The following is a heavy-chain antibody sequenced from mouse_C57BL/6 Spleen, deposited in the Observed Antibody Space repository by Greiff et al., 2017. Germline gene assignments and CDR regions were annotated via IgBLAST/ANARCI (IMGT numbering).Heavy chain of an antibody. CDR2: ISDGGSYT. D-gene: IGHD1-1*01. CDR3: ARDPHYYGSSYWYFDV. Sequence: EVKLMESGGGLVKPGGSLKLSCAASGFTFSSYAMSWVRQTPEKRLEWVATISDGGSYTYYPDNVKGRFTISRDNAKNNLYLQMSHLKSEDTAMYYGARDPHYYGSSYWYFDVWGTGTTVTVSS. J-gene: IGHJ1*03. V-gene: IGHV5-4*01. CDR1: GFTFSSYA.